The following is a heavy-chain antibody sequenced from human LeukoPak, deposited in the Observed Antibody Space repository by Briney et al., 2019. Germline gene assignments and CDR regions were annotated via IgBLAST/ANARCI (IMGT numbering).Heavy chain of an antibody. CDR2: TRNKANSYTT. D-gene: IGHD5-12*01. CDR3: ARYSGYDSPFDY. J-gene: IGHJ4*02. CDR1: GFTFSDHY. Sequence: GGSLRLSCAASGFTFSDHYMDWVRQARGKGMEWVGRTRNKANSYTTEYAASVKGRFTISRDDSKNSLYLQMNSLKTEDTAVYYCARYSGYDSPFDYWGQGTLVTVSS. V-gene: IGHV3-72*01.